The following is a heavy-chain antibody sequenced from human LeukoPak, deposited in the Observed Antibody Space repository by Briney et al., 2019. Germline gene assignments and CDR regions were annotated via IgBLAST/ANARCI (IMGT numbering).Heavy chain of an antibody. Sequence: ASVKVSCKASGYTFTSNYIHWVRQAPGQGLEWMGMIYPRDGSTSYAQKFQGRVTITADESTSTAYMELSSLRSEDTAVYYCASSRYYYDSSGYYYGAFDIWGQGTMVTVSS. V-gene: IGHV1-46*01. CDR2: IYPRDGST. CDR3: ASSRYYYDSSGYYYGAFDI. CDR1: GYTFTSNY. D-gene: IGHD3-22*01. J-gene: IGHJ3*02.